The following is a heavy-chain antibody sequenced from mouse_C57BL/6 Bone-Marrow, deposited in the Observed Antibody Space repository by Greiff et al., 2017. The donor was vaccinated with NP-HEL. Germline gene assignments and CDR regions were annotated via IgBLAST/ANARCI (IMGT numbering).Heavy chain of an antibody. V-gene: IGHV1-81*01. J-gene: IGHJ3*01. CDR3: ERCDYGVFAY. CDR1: GYTFTSYG. CDR2: IYPRSGNT. Sequence: QVQLQQSGAELARPGASVKLSCKASGYTFTSYGISWVKQRTGQGLEWIGEIYPRSGNTYYNEKFKGKATLTADKSSSTAYMELRSLTSEDAAVYFCERCDYGVFAYWGQGTLVTVSA. D-gene: IGHD2-4*01.